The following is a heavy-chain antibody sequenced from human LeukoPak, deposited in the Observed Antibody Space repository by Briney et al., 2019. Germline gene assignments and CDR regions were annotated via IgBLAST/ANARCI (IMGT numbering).Heavy chain of an antibody. Sequence: PSETLSLTCTVSGGSISSYYWSWIRQPPGKGLEWIGYIYYSGSTNYNPSLKSRVTISVDTSKNQFSLKLSSVTAADTAVYYCARVLRSWHSPRHYYYMDVWGKGTTVTVSS. CDR3: ARVLRSWHSPRHYYYMDV. V-gene: IGHV4-59*01. D-gene: IGHD6-13*01. CDR1: GGSISSYY. CDR2: IYYSGST. J-gene: IGHJ6*03.